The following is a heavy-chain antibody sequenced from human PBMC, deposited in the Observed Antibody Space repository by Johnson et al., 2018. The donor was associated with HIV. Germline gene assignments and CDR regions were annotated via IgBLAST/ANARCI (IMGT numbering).Heavy chain of an antibody. J-gene: IGHJ3*02. Sequence: VQLVESGGGLVKPGGSLRLSCAASGFTFSNAWMSWVRQAPGKGLEWVANIKQDGSEKYYVDSVKGRFTISRDNAKNSLYLQMNSLRAEDTAVYYCASDHYDSRGDYPEACEIWGQGTMVSGSS. CDR1: GFTFSNAW. V-gene: IGHV3-7*05. CDR2: IKQDGSEK. D-gene: IGHD3-22*01. CDR3: ASDHYDSRGDYPEACEI.